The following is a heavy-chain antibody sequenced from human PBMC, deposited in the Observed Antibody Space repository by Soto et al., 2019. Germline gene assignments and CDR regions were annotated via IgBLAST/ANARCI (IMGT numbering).Heavy chain of an antibody. CDR3: ARLSRYDFWSGYPKPEYYYYGMDV. CDR2: IYPGDSDT. V-gene: IGHV5-51*01. D-gene: IGHD3-3*01. CDR1: GYSFTSYW. Sequence: PGESLKISCKGSGYSFTSYWIGWVRQMPGKGLEWMGIIYPGDSDTRYSPSFQGQVTISADKSISTAYLQWSSLKASDTAMYYCARLSRYDFWSGYPKPEYYYYGMDVWGQGTTVTVSS. J-gene: IGHJ6*02.